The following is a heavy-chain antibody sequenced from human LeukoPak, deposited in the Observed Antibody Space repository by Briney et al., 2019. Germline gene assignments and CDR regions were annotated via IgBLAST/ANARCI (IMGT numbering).Heavy chain of an antibody. CDR3: ARLGYCSSTSCSNYYYYGMDV. V-gene: IGHV3-11*01. CDR1: GFTFSDYY. Sequence: GGSLRLSCAASGFTFSDYYMSWIRQAPGKGLEWVSYISSSGSTIYYADSVKGRFTISRDNAKNSLYPQMNSLRAEDTAVYYCARLGYCSSTSCSNYYYYGMDVWGQGTTVTVSS. CDR2: ISSSGSTI. D-gene: IGHD2-2*01. J-gene: IGHJ6*02.